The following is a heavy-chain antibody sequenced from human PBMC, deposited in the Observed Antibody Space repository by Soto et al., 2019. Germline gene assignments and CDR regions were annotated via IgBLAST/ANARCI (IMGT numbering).Heavy chain of an antibody. D-gene: IGHD3-16*01. CDR1: GAYVNIDYW. V-gene: IGHV4-4*02. CDR2: VHHSGTT. Sequence: QVQLQESGPGLVKPSGTLSLTCAVSGAYVNIDYWWSWVRQAQGKGLEWIGEVHHSGTTNYRQSLTRRLTMSAVYSGNKGSLQLTSVAASGTAVYYCARGDPYRWVYWGQGTLVTVSS. J-gene: IGHJ4*02. CDR3: ARGDPYRWVY.